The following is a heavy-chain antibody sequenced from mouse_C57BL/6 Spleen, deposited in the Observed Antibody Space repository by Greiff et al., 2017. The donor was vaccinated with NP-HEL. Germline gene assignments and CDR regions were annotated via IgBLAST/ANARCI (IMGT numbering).Heavy chain of an antibody. Sequence: VQLQQSGAELVMPGASVKLSCKASGYTFTSYWMHWVKQRPGQGLEWIGEIDPSDSYTNYNQKFKGKSTLTVDKSSSTAYMQLRSLTSEDSAVYYCARGGYYYGSSLFDYWGQGTTLTVSS. J-gene: IGHJ2*01. CDR2: IDPSDSYT. D-gene: IGHD1-1*01. CDR3: ARGGYYYGSSLFDY. V-gene: IGHV1-69*01. CDR1: GYTFTSYW.